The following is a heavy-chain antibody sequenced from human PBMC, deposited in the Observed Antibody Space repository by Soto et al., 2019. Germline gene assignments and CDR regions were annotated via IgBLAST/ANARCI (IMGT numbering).Heavy chain of an antibody. J-gene: IGHJ4*02. V-gene: IGHV3-7*01. CDR3: ARDWGSDGYCSGGSCYFTSLGFDY. Sequence: EVQLVESGGGLVQPGGSLRLSCAASGFTFSSYWMSWVRQAPGKGLEWVANIKQAGREKYYVDSVKGRFTISRDNAKNSLYLQMNSLRAEDTAVYYCARDWGSDGYCSGGSCYFTSLGFDYWGQGTLVTVSS. CDR2: IKQAGREK. D-gene: IGHD2-15*01. CDR1: GFTFSSYW.